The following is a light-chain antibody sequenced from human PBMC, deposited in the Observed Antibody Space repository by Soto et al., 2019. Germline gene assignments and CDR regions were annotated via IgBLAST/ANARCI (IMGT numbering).Light chain of an antibody. J-gene: IGKJ5*01. CDR1: QSVSNK. CDR2: GAS. CDR3: QQYGSSPQVT. Sequence: EIVMTQSPATLSVSPGERATLSCRASQSVSNKLAWYQQKPGQAPRLLIYGASTRATDIPATFSGSGSGTDFTLTISRLEPEDFAVYYCQQYGSSPQVTFGQGTRLEIK. V-gene: IGKV3-15*01.